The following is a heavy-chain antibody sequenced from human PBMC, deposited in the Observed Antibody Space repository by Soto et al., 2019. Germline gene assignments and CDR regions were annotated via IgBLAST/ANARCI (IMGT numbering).Heavy chain of an antibody. D-gene: IGHD6-19*01. CDR3: ARAAFHSGWYHDH. V-gene: IGHV4-61*01. CDR1: GGSVSSSIYY. J-gene: IGHJ4*02. CDR2: IYYTGST. Sequence: QVQLQESGPGLVKPSETLSLTCIVSGGSVSSSIYYWSWLRQPPGKGLEWIGYIYYTGSTNYNPSLEGRVFMSVDTSKNQLSLKLTSVTAADSGIYYCARAAFHSGWYHDHWGQGIPVTVSS.